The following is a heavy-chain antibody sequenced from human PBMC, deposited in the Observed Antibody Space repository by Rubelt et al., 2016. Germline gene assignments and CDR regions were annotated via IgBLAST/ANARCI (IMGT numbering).Heavy chain of an antibody. V-gene: IGHV5-10-1*03. Sequence: EVQLVQSGAEVKKPGESLRISCKGSGYSFTSYWISWVRQLPGKGLEWMGRIDPSDSYTNYRQSYQGHVTSSADKSISTAYLQWSSLKASDTAMYYCARIPGSGSSEINWFDPWGQGTLVTVSS. J-gene: IGHJ5*02. CDR2: IDPSDSYT. CDR3: ARIPGSGSSEINWFDP. CDR1: GYSFTSYW. D-gene: IGHD3-10*01.